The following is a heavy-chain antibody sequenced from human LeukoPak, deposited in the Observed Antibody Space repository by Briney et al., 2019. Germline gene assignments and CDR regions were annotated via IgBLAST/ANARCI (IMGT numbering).Heavy chain of an antibody. CDR3: ARKNDFDI. Sequence: SETLSLTCTVSGGSIRSSSYYWGWIRQPPGKGLEWIGSIYYSGSTYYNASLKSRGTISVDMSKSQFSLRLTSVTAADTAVYYCARKNDFDIWGQGTLVTVSS. V-gene: IGHV4-39*07. D-gene: IGHD2/OR15-2a*01. CDR1: GGSIRSSSYY. J-gene: IGHJ3*02. CDR2: IYYSGST.